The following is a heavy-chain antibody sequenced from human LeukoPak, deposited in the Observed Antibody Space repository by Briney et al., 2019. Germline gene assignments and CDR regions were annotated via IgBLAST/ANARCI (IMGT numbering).Heavy chain of an antibody. V-gene: IGHV3-48*04. D-gene: IGHD1-20*01. CDR2: ISSSGTTI. CDR1: GFTFSSYS. CDR3: ARDWGQAYNWNDRGDY. Sequence: GGSLRLSCAASGFTFSSYSMTWVRQAPGKGLEWVSYISSSGTTIYHGDSVKGRFTISRDNAKNSLYLQMNSLRAEDTAVYYCARDWGQAYNWNDRGDYWGQGTLVTVSS. J-gene: IGHJ4*02.